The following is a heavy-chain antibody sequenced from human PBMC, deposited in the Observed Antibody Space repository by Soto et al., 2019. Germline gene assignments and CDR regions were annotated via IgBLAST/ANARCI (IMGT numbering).Heavy chain of an antibody. CDR3: AGLDYDFWSGYYTSDS. CDR2: LYYSGST. Sequence: QLQLQESGPGLVKPSETLSLTCTVSGGSISSSSYYWGWIRQPPGKGLEWIGRLYYSGSTYYNPPLKSRVTIAGDTSTNQFCLKLSSVTAADTAVYYCAGLDYDFWSGYYTSDSWGQGTLVTDSS. V-gene: IGHV4-39*01. D-gene: IGHD3-3*01. CDR1: GGSISSSSYY. J-gene: IGHJ4*02.